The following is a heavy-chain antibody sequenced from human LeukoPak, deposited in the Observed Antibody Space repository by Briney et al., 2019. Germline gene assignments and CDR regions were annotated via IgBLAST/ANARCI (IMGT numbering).Heavy chain of an antibody. J-gene: IGHJ4*02. V-gene: IGHV4-39*01. D-gene: IGHD5-12*01. CDR3: ARVATRPFDY. CDR2: IYYSGST. Sequence: PSETLSLTCTVSGGSISSSSYYWGWIRQPPGTGLEWIGSIYYSGSTYYSPSLKSRVTISVDTSKNQFSLKLSSVTAADTAVYYCARVATRPFDYWGQGTLVTVSS. CDR1: GGSISSSSYY.